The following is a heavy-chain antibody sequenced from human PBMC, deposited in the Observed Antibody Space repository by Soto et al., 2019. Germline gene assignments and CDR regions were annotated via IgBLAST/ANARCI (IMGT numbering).Heavy chain of an antibody. CDR1: GFTFSAYW. D-gene: IGHD1-26*01. CDR3: TRVGATWMDV. V-gene: IGHV3-74*01. Sequence: EVQLVESGGGLVQPGGSLRLSCAASGFTFSAYWMHWVRQAPGKGLEWVSRIRYDGVGANYADSVQGRFSISRDNAKQMLYLEMNSLRPDDTAVYYCTRVGATWMDVWGQGTKVTVS. CDR2: IRYDGVGA. J-gene: IGHJ6*02.